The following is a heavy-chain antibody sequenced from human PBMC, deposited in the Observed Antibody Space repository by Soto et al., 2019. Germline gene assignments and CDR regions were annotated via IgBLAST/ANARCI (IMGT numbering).Heavy chain of an antibody. Sequence: PGGSLRLSCAASGFTLSSFWLSWVRQAPGKGLEWVANIKQDGSEKYYVDSVKGRFTISRDNAKNSLYLQMNSLGAEDTAVYYCARDWDDYGDYFNYWGQANLVTVSS. CDR3: ARDWDDYGDYFNY. J-gene: IGHJ4*02. CDR1: GFTLSSFW. D-gene: IGHD4-17*01. V-gene: IGHV3-7*01. CDR2: IKQDGSEK.